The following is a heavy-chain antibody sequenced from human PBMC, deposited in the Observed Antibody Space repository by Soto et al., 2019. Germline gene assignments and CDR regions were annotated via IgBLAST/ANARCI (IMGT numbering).Heavy chain of an antibody. CDR1: GYTFTSYG. J-gene: IGHJ4*02. V-gene: IGHV1-18*01. CDR3: ARAPKVAIRGHYFDY. CDR2: ISAYNGNT. D-gene: IGHD2-2*02. Sequence: ASVKVSCKASGYTFTSYGISWVRQAPGQGLEWMGWISAYNGNTNYAQKLQGRVTMTTDTSTSTAYMELRSLRSDDTAVYYCARAPKVAIRGHYFDYWGQGTLVTVSS.